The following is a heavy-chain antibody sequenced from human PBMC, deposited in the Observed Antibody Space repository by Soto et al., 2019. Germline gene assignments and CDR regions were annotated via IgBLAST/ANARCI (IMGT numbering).Heavy chain of an antibody. CDR3: AKDGGANRWITVS. D-gene: IGHD2-15*01. CDR2: MNPNSGGS. CDR1: GYTFIGYY. Sequence: ASVKVSCKASGYTFIGYYIHWVLQAPGQGLEWMGWMNPNSGGSNYASKIQGRVSMTRDTSISTAYMQLSRLTSDDTAVYYWAKDGGANRWITVSRGPGPLVTVSS. J-gene: IGHJ4*02. V-gene: IGHV1-2*02.